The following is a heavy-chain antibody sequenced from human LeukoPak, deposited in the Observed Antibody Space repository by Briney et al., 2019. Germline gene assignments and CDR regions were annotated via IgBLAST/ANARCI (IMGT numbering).Heavy chain of an antibody. Sequence: GGSLRLSCAASGFTFSSYSMNWVRQAPGKGLEWVSYISSSSSTIYYADSVKGRFTISRDNAKNSLYLQMNSLRAEDTAVYYCASRGDYYDSSGYQRFDYWGQGTLVTVSS. J-gene: IGHJ4*02. CDR2: ISSSSSTI. V-gene: IGHV3-48*01. D-gene: IGHD3-22*01. CDR3: ASRGDYYDSSGYQRFDY. CDR1: GFTFSSYS.